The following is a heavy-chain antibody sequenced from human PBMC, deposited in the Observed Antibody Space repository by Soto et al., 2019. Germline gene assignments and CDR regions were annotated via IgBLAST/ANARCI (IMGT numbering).Heavy chain of an antibody. CDR1: GFTFDDYA. V-gene: IGHV3-9*01. Sequence: GGSLRLSCAASGFTFDDYAMHWVRQAPGKGLEWVSGISWNSGSIGYADSVKGRFTISRDNAKNSLYLQMNSLRAEDTAVYYCARERIYYDSSGLQPLDYWGQGTLVTVSS. CDR2: ISWNSGSI. D-gene: IGHD3-22*01. J-gene: IGHJ4*02. CDR3: ARERIYYDSSGLQPLDY.